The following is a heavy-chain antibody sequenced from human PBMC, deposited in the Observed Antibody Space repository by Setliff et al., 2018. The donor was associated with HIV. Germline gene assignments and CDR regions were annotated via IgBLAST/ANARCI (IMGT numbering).Heavy chain of an antibody. CDR1: GFTFSDYY. V-gene: IGHV3-11*04. J-gene: IGHJ4*02. D-gene: IGHD3-22*01. Sequence: NPGGSLRLSCAASGFTFSDYYMSWIRQAPGKGPEWVSYISSSGDTRYYADSVKGRFTISRDNAKDSLYLQMNSLRGEDTAVYYCAGSRGYFVKAEWGQGTLVTVSS. CDR2: ISSSGDTR. CDR3: AGSRGYFVKAE.